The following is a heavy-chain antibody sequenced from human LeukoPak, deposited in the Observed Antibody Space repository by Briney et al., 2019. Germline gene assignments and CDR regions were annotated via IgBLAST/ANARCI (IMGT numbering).Heavy chain of an antibody. D-gene: IGHD3-16*02. CDR3: ARVSWGSYRYTPGQDDY. Sequence: SETLSLTCTVSGGSISSYYWSWIRQPPGKGLEWIGYIYYSGSTNYNPPLKSRVTISVDTSKNQFSLKLSSVTAADTAVYYCARVSWGSYRYTPGQDDYWGQGTLVTVSS. CDR1: GGSISSYY. J-gene: IGHJ4*02. V-gene: IGHV4-59*08. CDR2: IYYSGST.